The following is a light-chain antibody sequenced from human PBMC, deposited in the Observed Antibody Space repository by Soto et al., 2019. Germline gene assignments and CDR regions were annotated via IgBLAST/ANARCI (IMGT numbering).Light chain of an antibody. V-gene: IGLV2-11*01. Sequence: QSALTQPRSVSGSPGQSVTISCTGTSSDVGGYNCVSWYQQHPGKAPKLMIYDVSKRPSGVPDRFSGSKSGNTASLTISGLQAEYEADYYCCSYAGSYTFVFGTGTKLTVL. CDR1: SSDVGGYNC. CDR2: DVS. CDR3: CSYAGSYTFV. J-gene: IGLJ1*01.